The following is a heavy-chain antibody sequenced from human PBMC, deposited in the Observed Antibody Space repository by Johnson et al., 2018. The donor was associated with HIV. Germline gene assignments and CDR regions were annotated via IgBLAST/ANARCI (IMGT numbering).Heavy chain of an antibody. CDR2: IKSKTDGGTT. D-gene: IGHD3-10*01. CDR3: TTVPGSGSYYNVDAFDI. CDR1: GFTFSSYA. Sequence: VKLVESGGGVVQPGRSLRLSCAASGFTFSSYAMHWVRQAPGKGLEWVGRIKSKTDGGTTDYAAPVKGRFTISRDDSKNTLYLQMNSLKTEDTAVYYCTTVPGSGSYYNVDAFDIWGQGTMVTVSS. J-gene: IGHJ3*02. V-gene: IGHV3-15*01.